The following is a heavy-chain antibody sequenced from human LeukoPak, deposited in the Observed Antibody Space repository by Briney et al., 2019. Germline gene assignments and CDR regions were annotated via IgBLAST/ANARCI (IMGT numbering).Heavy chain of an antibody. J-gene: IGHJ4*02. CDR2: IYYSGST. V-gene: IGHV4-61*01. CDR3: ARMYYYGSGSYYTLIDY. D-gene: IGHD3-10*01. CDR1: GGSVSSGSYY. Sequence: PSETLSLTCTVSGGSVSSGSYYWSWIRQPPGKGLEWIGYIYYSGSTNYNPSLKSRVTLSVDTSKNQFSLKLSSVTAADTAVYCCARMYYYGSGSYYTLIDYWGQGTLVTVSS.